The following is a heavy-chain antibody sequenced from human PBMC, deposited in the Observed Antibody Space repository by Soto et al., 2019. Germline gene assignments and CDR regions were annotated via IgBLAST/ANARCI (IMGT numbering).Heavy chain of an antibody. Sequence: GGSLRLSCAASGFTFSSYAMSWVRQAPGKGLEWVSAISGSGGSTYYADSVKGRFTISRDNSKNTLYLQMNSLRAEDTAVSYCAKDMILPPPLRRHYDFWSGYYLVDVWGKGTTVTVSS. D-gene: IGHD3-3*01. CDR1: GFTFSSYA. V-gene: IGHV3-23*01. J-gene: IGHJ6*04. CDR2: ISGSGGST. CDR3: AKDMILPPPLRRHYDFWSGYYLVDV.